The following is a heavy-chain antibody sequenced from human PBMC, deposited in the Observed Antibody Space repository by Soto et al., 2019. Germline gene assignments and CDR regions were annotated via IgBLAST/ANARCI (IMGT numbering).Heavy chain of an antibody. Sequence: ASVKVSCKASGYTFTGYYMHWVRQAPGQGLEWMGWINPNSGGTNYAQKFQGWVTMTRDTSISTAYVELSRLRSDDTAVYYCARCYSSSFNWFDPWGQGTLVTVS. J-gene: IGHJ5*02. CDR2: INPNSGGT. D-gene: IGHD6-13*01. V-gene: IGHV1-2*04. CDR3: ARCYSSSFNWFDP. CDR1: GYTFTGYY.